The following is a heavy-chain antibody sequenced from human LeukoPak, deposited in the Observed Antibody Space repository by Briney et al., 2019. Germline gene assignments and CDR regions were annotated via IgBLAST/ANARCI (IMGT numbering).Heavy chain of an antibody. CDR2: IYSGGST. D-gene: IGHD6-6*01. Sequence: PGGSLRLSCAASGFTFSSSSISWVRQAPGKGLEWVSVIYSGGSTYYADSVKGRFTISRDNSKNTLYLQMNSLRAEDTAVYYCARALSPEQLAVGYWGQGTLVTVSS. CDR3: ARALSPEQLAVGY. J-gene: IGHJ4*02. V-gene: IGHV3-53*01. CDR1: GFTFSSSS.